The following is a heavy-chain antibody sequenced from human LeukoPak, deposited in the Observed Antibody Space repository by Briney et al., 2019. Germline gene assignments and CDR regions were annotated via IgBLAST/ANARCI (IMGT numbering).Heavy chain of an antibody. Sequence: PGGSLRLSCAASGFTFSTYAMSWVRQIPGKGLEWVSAISGSDDGTYYADSVKGRFTISRDNAKNSLYLQMNSLRAEDTAVYYCARDRAYIAAAYMDVWGKGTTVTVSS. CDR1: GFTFSTYA. CDR2: ISGSDDGT. J-gene: IGHJ6*03. D-gene: IGHD6-25*01. CDR3: ARDRAYIAAAYMDV. V-gene: IGHV3-23*01.